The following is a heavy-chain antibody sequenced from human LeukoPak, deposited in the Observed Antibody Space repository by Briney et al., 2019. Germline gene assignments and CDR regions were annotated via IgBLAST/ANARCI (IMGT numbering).Heavy chain of an antibody. J-gene: IGHJ4*02. D-gene: IGHD3-22*01. CDR1: GYTFTGYY. CDR2: ISAYNGNT. CDR3: AREAYYYDSSGYYPLDY. Sequence: EASVKVSCKASGYTFTGYYMHWVRQAPGQGLEWMGWISAYNGNTNYAQKLQGRVTMTTDTSTSTAYMELRSLRSDDTAVYYCAREAYYYDSSGYYPLDYWGQGTLVTVSS. V-gene: IGHV1-18*04.